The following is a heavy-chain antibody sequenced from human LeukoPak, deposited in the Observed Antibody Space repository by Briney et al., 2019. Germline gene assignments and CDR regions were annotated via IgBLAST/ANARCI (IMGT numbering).Heavy chain of an antibody. V-gene: IGHV1-2*02. D-gene: IGHD1-26*01. CDR2: INPNSGGT. CDR3: ARVGYSGSYAPYAFDI. J-gene: IGHJ3*02. CDR1: GYAFTGYY. Sequence: GASVKVSCKASGYAFTGYYMHWVRQAPGQGLEWMGWINPNSGGTNYAQKFQGRVTMTRDTSISTAYMELSRLRSDDTAVYYCARVGYSGSYAPYAFDIWGQGTMVTVSS.